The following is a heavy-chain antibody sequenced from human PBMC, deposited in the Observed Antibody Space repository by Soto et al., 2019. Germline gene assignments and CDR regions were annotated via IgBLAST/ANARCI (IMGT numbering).Heavy chain of an antibody. Sequence: SETLSLTCTVSGDSLSSCGHYWSWIRQHPGKGLEWIGHIYDSVNTYYSPSLRSRVTISADMSKNQFSLNLRSVTAADTAVYYCARVDHRGYFAILTDYWGQGALVTVS. V-gene: IGHV4-31*03. D-gene: IGHD3-9*01. CDR1: GDSLSSCGHY. J-gene: IGHJ4*02. CDR2: IYDSVNT. CDR3: ARVDHRGYFAILTDY.